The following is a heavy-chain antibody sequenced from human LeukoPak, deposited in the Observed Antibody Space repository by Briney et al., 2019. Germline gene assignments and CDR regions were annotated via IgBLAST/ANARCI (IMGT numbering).Heavy chain of an antibody. D-gene: IGHD3-22*01. Sequence: ASVKVSCKASGYTFTSYGISWVRQAPGQGLEWMGWISAYNGNTNYAQKLQGRVTMTTDTSTSTAYMELRSLRSDDTAVYYCARDAVDYYDSSGYYYVSVFDYWDQGTLVTVSS. J-gene: IGHJ4*02. CDR3: ARDAVDYYDSSGYYYVSVFDY. CDR2: ISAYNGNT. CDR1: GYTFTSYG. V-gene: IGHV1-18*01.